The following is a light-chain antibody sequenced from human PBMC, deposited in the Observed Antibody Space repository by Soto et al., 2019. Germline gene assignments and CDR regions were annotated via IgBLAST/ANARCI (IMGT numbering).Light chain of an antibody. CDR3: QQYASSPLLT. J-gene: IGKJ4*01. CDR2: GSS. Sequence: EIVLTQSPATLSLSPGERATLSCRASQTIGSTYLAWYQQKPGQAPRLLIFGSSNRATGIPDRFSGSGSGTDFTLSISRLEPEDFAVYYCQQYASSPLLTFGGGTKVDIK. V-gene: IGKV3-20*01. CDR1: QTIGSTY.